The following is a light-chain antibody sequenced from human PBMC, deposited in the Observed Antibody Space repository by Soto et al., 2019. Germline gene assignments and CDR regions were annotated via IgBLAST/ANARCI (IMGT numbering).Light chain of an antibody. V-gene: IGKV3-20*01. CDR2: GAS. Sequence: EIVLTQSPGTLSLSPGERATLSCRASQSVGTKLAWYRQTPGQAPGLLIYGASTRATDTPARFSGSGAGTDFTLTISRVEPADFAFYYCQQYGSSLATFGQGTQVE. CDR3: QQYGSSLAT. CDR1: QSVGTK. J-gene: IGKJ1*01.